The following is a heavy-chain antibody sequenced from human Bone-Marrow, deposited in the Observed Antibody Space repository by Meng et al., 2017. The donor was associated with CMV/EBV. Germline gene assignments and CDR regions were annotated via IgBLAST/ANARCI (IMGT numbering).Heavy chain of an antibody. J-gene: IGHJ4*02. CDR2: ISYDGSNK. CDR3: ARAGYSTYFDY. V-gene: IGHV3-30*04. CDR1: GLDCSSDA. D-gene: IGHD6-13*01. Sequence: LPWAASGLDCSSDAMNWGRQATGKGLEWVAVISYDGSNKYYADSVKGRFTISRDNSKNTLYLQMNSLRAEDTAVYYCARAGYSTYFDYWGQGTLVTVSS.